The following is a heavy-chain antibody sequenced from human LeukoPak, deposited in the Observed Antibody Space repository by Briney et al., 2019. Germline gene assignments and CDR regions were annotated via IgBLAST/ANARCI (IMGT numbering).Heavy chain of an antibody. CDR2: IRYDGSNK. J-gene: IGHJ4*02. V-gene: IGHV3-30*02. D-gene: IGHD2-2*01. Sequence: GGSLRLSCAASGFTFSSYVMHWVRQAPGKGLEWVAFIRYDGSNKYYADSVKGRFTISRDNSKNTLYLQMNSLRSEDTAVYYCASVLGSTSDIDYWGQGTLVTVSS. CDR3: ASVLGSTSDIDY. CDR1: GFTFSSYV.